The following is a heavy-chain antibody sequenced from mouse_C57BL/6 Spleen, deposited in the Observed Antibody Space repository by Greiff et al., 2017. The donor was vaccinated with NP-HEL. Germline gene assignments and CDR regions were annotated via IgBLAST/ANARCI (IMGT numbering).Heavy chain of an antibody. Sequence: VQLQQPGAELVKPGASVKLSCKASGYTFTSYWMQWVKQRPGQGLEWIGEIDPSDSYTNYNQKFKGKATLTVDTSSSTAYMQLSSLTSEDSAVYYCARGGYDGPFAYWGQGTLVTVSA. J-gene: IGHJ3*01. CDR2: IDPSDSYT. CDR1: GYTFTSYW. CDR3: ARGGYDGPFAY. V-gene: IGHV1-50*01. D-gene: IGHD2-3*01.